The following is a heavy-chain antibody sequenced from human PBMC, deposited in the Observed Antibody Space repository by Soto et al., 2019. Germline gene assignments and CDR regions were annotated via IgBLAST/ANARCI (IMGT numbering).Heavy chain of an antibody. V-gene: IGHV4-39*01. Sequence: SETLSLTCTVSGGSISSSSYYWGWIRQPPGKGLEWIGSIYYSGSTYYNPSLKSRVTISVDTSKNQFSLKLSSVTAADTAVYYCARHGMVRGWGGMDGWGQGTTVTVSS. D-gene: IGHD3-10*01. CDR3: ARHGMVRGWGGMDG. CDR2: IYYSGST. CDR1: GGSISSSSYY. J-gene: IGHJ6*02.